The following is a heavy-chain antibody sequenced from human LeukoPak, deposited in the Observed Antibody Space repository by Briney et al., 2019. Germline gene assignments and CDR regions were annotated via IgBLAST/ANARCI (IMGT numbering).Heavy chain of an antibody. CDR1: GGSFSGYY. Sequence: KPSEALSLTCAVYGGSFSGYYWSWIRQPPGKGLEWIGEINHSGSTNYNPSLKSRVTISVGTSKNQFSLKLSSVTAADTAVYYCARVKHYIWGSYRYVWFDPWGQGTLVTVSS. J-gene: IGHJ5*02. D-gene: IGHD3-16*02. V-gene: IGHV4-34*01. CDR2: INHSGST. CDR3: ARVKHYIWGSYRYVWFDP.